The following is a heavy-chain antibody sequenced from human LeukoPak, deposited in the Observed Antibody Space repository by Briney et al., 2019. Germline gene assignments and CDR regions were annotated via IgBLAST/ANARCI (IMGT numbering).Heavy chain of an antibody. V-gene: IGHV3-33*01. J-gene: IGHJ4*02. CDR2: IWYDGSNK. CDR1: GFTFSSYG. D-gene: IGHD3-16*01. Sequence: GGSLRLSCAASGFTFSSYGMHWVHQAPGKGLEWVSVIWYDGSNKYYADSVKGRFTISRDNSKNTLYLQMNSLRAEDTAVYYCARGGRGGYYFDYWGQGTLVTVSS. CDR3: ARGGRGGYYFDY.